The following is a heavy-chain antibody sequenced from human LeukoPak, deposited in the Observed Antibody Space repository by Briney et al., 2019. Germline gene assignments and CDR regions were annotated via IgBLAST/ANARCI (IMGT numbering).Heavy chain of an antibody. D-gene: IGHD4-23*01. Sequence: PGGSLRLSCAASGFTFSSYSMNWVRQAPGKGLEWVSYISSSSSTIYYADSVKGRFTISRDNAKNSLYLQMNSLRAEDTAVYYCARDIHSTVVTAGEGYWGQGTLVTVSS. CDR3: ARDIHSTVVTAGEGY. V-gene: IGHV3-48*04. J-gene: IGHJ4*02. CDR1: GFTFSSYS. CDR2: ISSSSSTI.